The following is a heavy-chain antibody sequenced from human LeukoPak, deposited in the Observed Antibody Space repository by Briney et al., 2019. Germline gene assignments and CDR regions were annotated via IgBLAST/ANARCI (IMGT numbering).Heavy chain of an antibody. CDR1: GFTFSSYA. J-gene: IGHJ4*02. D-gene: IGHD2-15*01. V-gene: IGHV3-23*01. Sequence: GGSLRLSCAASGFTFSSYAMSWVRQAPGKGLEWVSAISGSGGSTYYADSVKGRFTISRYNSRNTLYLQMNSLRAEDTAVYYCAKGVAHTPYYFDYWGQGTLVTVSS. CDR2: ISGSGGST. CDR3: AKGVAHTPYYFDY.